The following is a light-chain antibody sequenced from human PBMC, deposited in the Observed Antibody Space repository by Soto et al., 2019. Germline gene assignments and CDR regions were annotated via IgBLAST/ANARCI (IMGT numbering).Light chain of an antibody. CDR1: QSLVYSDGNTY. CDR3: MKGTHWPAT. CDR2: KVS. J-gene: IGKJ1*01. Sequence: DVVMTQSPLSLPVTLGQPASISCRSSQSLVYSDGNTYLNWFQQRPGQSPRRLIYKVSNRDSGVPDRFSGGGSGTDFLLKISRVEAEDVGVYYCMKGTHWPATFGQGTKVEIK. V-gene: IGKV2-30*01.